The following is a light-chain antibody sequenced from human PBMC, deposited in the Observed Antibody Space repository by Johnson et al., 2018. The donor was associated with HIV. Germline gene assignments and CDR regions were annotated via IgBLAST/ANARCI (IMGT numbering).Light chain of an antibody. CDR3: GTWETSLSAGLLDV. J-gene: IGLJ1*01. V-gene: IGLV1-51*01. CDR1: SSNIGNNY. Sequence: QSVLTQPPSVSAAPGQTVTICCSGSSSNIGNNYVSWYHHLPGTAPKLLIYDNDKRPSGTPDRFSGSKSATSATLGITGLQTGDAADYYCGTWETSLSAGLLDVFGPGTKVTGL. CDR2: DND.